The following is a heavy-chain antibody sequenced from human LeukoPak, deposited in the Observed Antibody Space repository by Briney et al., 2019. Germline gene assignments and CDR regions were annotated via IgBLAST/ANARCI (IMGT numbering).Heavy chain of an antibody. CDR1: GFTVSSNY. V-gene: IGHV3-66*01. CDR2: IYSGGST. J-gene: IGHJ4*02. CDR3: AKDPGAAAGRRYFDY. D-gene: IGHD6-13*01. Sequence: GGSLRLSCAASGFTVSSNYMSWVRQAPGKGLEWVSVIYSGGSTYYADSVKGRFTISRDNSKNTLYLQMNSLRAEDTAVYYCAKDPGAAAGRRYFDYWGQGTLVTVSS.